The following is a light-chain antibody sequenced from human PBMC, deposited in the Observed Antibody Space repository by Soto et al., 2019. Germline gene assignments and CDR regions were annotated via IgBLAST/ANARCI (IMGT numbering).Light chain of an antibody. CDR3: QSYDSSLSGVI. J-gene: IGLJ2*01. Sequence: QAVVTQPPSVSGAPGQRVTISCTGSSSNIGTGYDVHWYHQLPGTAPKLLIYGNNNRPSGVPDRFSGSRSGTSASLAITGLQAEDEADYYCQSYDSSLSGVIFGGGTKLTVL. CDR1: SSNIGTGYD. CDR2: GNN. V-gene: IGLV1-40*01.